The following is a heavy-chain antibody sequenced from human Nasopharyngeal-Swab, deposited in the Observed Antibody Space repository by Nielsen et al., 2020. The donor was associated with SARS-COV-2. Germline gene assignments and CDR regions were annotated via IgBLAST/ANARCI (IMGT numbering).Heavy chain of an antibody. V-gene: IGHV3-30*04. CDR2: ISYDGSNK. CDR1: GFTFSSYA. Sequence: GESLKISCAASGFTFSSYAMHWVRQAPGKGLEWVAVISYDGSNKYYADSVKGRFTISRDNSKNTLYLQMNSLRAEDTAVYYCARDAGGGYSYGWTYYYYYYMDVWGKGTTVTVSS. D-gene: IGHD5-18*01. J-gene: IGHJ6*03. CDR3: ARDAGGGYSYGWTYYYYYYMDV.